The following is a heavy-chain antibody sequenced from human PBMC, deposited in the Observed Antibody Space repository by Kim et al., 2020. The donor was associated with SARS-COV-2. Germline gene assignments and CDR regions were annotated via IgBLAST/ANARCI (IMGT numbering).Heavy chain of an antibody. D-gene: IGHD3-10*01. CDR3: ATDYVLLRGWFDP. V-gene: IGHV1-24*01. J-gene: IGHJ5*02. Sequence: YAQKFQGRVTMTEDTYTDTAYMELSSLRSEDTSVYYCATDYVLLRGWFDPWGQGTLVTVSS.